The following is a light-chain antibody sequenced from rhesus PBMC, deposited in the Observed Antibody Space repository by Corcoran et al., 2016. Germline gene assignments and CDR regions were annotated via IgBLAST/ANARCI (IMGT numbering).Light chain of an antibody. Sequence: DIQMSQSPSSLSASVGDRVTITCRASQGISSYLNWYQQKPGKAPKLLIYYANSLASGVPSRFSGSGSGTEFTLTISSLQPEDFATYYCQQSNSNPTFGQGTKVEIK. CDR1: QGISSY. V-gene: IGKV1-32*02. CDR2: YAN. J-gene: IGKJ1*01. CDR3: QQSNSNPT.